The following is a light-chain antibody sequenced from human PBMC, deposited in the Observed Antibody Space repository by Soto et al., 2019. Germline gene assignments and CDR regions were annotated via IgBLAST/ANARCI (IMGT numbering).Light chain of an antibody. CDR1: QRISTF. Sequence: DLQMTQSPSSLSAFVGDSVTIXXHASQRISTFLNGYHQKPGKAPKIXIYSASYLQSGGPSNFSGSGSGTDFTLSIVTLQPEDFGTYFCQQSYRVTLTFGGGTKVDIK. J-gene: IGKJ4*01. CDR2: SAS. CDR3: QQSYRVTLT. V-gene: IGKV1-39*01.